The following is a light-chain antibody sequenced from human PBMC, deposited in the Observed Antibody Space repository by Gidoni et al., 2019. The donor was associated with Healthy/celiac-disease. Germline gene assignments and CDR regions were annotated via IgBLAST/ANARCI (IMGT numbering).Light chain of an antibody. CDR1: QRVSRSY. J-gene: IGKJ4*01. Sequence: EIVLTQPPGTLSLSPGERATLSCRASQRVSRSYLAWYQQKPGQAPRLLIYGASSRATGIPDRFSGSGSGTDFTLTISRLEPEDFAVYYCQQYGSSPLTFGGGTKVEIK. V-gene: IGKV3-20*01. CDR3: QQYGSSPLT. CDR2: GAS.